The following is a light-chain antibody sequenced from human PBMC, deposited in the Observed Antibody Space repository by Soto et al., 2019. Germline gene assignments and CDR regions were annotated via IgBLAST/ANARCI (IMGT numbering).Light chain of an antibody. CDR2: SAS. V-gene: IGKV3-15*01. J-gene: IGKJ4*01. CDR1: QSVSIN. CDR3: QQTRSYPST. Sequence: EIVMTQPPATLSVSPGETATLSCRASQSVSINLAWYQQKPGQAPRLLIYSASPRATGIPARFSGSGSGTEFTLTISSLQAEDFATYYCQQTRSYPSTFGGGTKVDIK.